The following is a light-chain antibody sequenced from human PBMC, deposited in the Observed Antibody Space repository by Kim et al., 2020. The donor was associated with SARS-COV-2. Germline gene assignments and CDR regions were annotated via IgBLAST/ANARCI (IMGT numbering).Light chain of an antibody. V-gene: IGKV1-9*01. CDR3: QQLNSYPHT. CDR1: QGISSY. CDR2: AAS. Sequence: SVSVGDRVTITCRASQGISSYLAWYQQKPGKAPKLLIYAASTLQSGVPSRFSGSGSGTDFTLTISSLQPEDFATYYCQQLNSYPHTFGGGTKVDIK. J-gene: IGKJ4*01.